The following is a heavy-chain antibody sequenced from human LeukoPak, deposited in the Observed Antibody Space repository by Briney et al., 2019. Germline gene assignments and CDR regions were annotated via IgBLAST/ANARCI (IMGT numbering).Heavy chain of an antibody. Sequence: SETLSLTCTVSGYSISSGSYWGWIRQPPGKGLEWIGSIYHSGNTYSNPSLKSRVTISVDTSKNQFSLKLSSVTAADTAMYYCAKSNGYGLVDIWGQGTMVTVSS. CDR3: AKSNGYGLVDI. V-gene: IGHV4-38-2*02. CDR2: IYHSGNT. D-gene: IGHD3-10*01. J-gene: IGHJ3*02. CDR1: GYSISSGSY.